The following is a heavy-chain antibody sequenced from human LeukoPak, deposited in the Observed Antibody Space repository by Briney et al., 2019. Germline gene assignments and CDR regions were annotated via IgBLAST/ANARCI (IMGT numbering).Heavy chain of an antibody. J-gene: IGHJ6*03. CDR2: IIPIFGTA. D-gene: IGHD1-1*01. CDR1: GGTFSSYA. V-gene: IGHV1-69*05. Sequence: ASVRVSCKASGGTFSSYAISWVRQAPGQGLEWMGGIIPIFGTANYAQKFQGRVTITTDESTSTAYMELSSLRSGDTAVYYCARTTLATGTQLPYYYYYYYMDVWGKGTTVTVSS. CDR3: ARTTLATGTQLPYYYYYYYMDV.